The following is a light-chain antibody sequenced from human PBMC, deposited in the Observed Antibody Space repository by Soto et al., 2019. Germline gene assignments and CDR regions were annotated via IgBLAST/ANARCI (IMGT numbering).Light chain of an antibody. CDR2: KAS. CDR1: QRITNW. V-gene: IGKV1-5*03. Sequence: DIQMTQSPSTLSASVGDRVTITCRASQRITNWLAWYQQKPGKAPKLLIYKASSLESGVPSRFSGSGSGTEFTLTISSLQPDDFATYYCQQYNSYSQTFGQGTKVDI. CDR3: QQYNSYSQT. J-gene: IGKJ1*01.